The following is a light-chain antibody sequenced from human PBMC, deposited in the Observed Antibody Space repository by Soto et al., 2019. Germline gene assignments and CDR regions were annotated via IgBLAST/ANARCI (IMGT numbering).Light chain of an antibody. V-gene: IGKV3-15*01. CDR3: QQYNNWPL. CDR2: GAS. Sequence: EIVMTQSPATLSVSPGERATLSCRASQSVSSNLAWYQQKPCQAPRLLIYGASTRATGIPARFSGSGSGTEFTLTISSLQSEAFAVYYCQQYNNWPLFGQGTQLEIK. J-gene: IGKJ2*01. CDR1: QSVSSN.